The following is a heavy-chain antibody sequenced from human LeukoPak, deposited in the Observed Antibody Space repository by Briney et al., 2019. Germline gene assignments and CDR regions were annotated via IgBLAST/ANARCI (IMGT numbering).Heavy chain of an antibody. Sequence: GGSLRLSCVASGFTFSSSWMSWVRQTPGKGLEWVANIKQDGSEKSYVESVRGRFTISRDNAKNSLYLQLNSLRAEDTALYYCARDNPPDYWGQGTLVTVSS. CDR1: GFTFSSSW. J-gene: IGHJ4*02. CDR2: IKQDGSEK. CDR3: ARDNPPDY. V-gene: IGHV3-7*03.